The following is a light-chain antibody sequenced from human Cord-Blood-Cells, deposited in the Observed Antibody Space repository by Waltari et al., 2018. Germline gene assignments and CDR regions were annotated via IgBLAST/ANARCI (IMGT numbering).Light chain of an antibody. CDR2: DVS. CDR3: SSYTSSSTLGV. Sequence: QSALTQPAPVSGSPGQSLTIPCTGTSSDVGGYNYVSWYQQHPGKGPKLMIYDVSNRPQGVFNRFPGPKSGNTASLTIFGLQAEDEADYYCSSYTSSSTLGVFGGGTKLTVL. CDR1: SSDVGGYNY. V-gene: IGLV2-14*01. J-gene: IGLJ3*02.